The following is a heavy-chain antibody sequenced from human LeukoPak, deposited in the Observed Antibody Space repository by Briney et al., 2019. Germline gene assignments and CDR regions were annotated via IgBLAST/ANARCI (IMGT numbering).Heavy chain of an antibody. J-gene: IGHJ5*02. CDR2: ISGGGGHT. CDR3: ARVVDYLVLVEVVTGGWFDP. CDR1: GFDFNNYA. V-gene: IGHV3-23*01. D-gene: IGHD2-21*01. Sequence: GGSLRLSCAASGFDFNNYAMTWVRQAPGKGLEWLSVISGGGGHTYYADSVQGRFTISRDTSTNILYLQMNNLRVEDTAVYYCARVVDYLVLVEVVTGGWFDPWGPGTQVTVSS.